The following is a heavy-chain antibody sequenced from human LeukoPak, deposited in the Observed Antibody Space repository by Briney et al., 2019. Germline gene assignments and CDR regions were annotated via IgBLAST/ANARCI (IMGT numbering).Heavy chain of an antibody. V-gene: IGHV1-18*01. D-gene: IGHD3-3*01. Sequence: ASVKVSCKASGYTFTSYGISWVRQAPGQGLEWMGWISAYNGNTNYAQKLQGRVTMTTDTSTSTAYMELRSLRSDDTAVYYCARDFGSARHYDFWSGYWIPKPFDIWGQGTMVTVSS. CDR2: ISAYNGNT. CDR3: ARDFGSARHYDFWSGYWIPKPFDI. CDR1: GYTFTSYG. J-gene: IGHJ3*02.